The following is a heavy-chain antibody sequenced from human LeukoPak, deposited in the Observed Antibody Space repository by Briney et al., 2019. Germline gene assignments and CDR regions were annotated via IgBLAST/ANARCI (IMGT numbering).Heavy chain of an antibody. Sequence: PGGSLRLSCAASGFTFSSYWTSWVRQAPGKGLEWVANIKQDGSEKYYVDSVNGRFTISRDNARNSLYLQMNSLRAEDTAVYFCARGRGIDSWGQGTLVTVSS. D-gene: IGHD3-10*01. J-gene: IGHJ4*02. CDR3: ARGRGIDS. CDR1: GFTFSSYW. V-gene: IGHV3-7*05. CDR2: IKQDGSEK.